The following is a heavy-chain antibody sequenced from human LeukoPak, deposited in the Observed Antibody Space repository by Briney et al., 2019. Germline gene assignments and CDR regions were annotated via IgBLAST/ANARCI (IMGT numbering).Heavy chain of an antibody. CDR1: GFTFSSYW. Sequence: GGSLRLSCAASGFTFSSYWMHWVRQAPGKGLVWVSRINSDGSSTNHADSVKGRFTISRDNAKNTLYLRMNSLRAEDTAVYYCARDRDGYKSFDYWGQGTLVTVSS. V-gene: IGHV3-74*01. J-gene: IGHJ4*02. CDR2: INSDGSST. D-gene: IGHD5-24*01. CDR3: ARDRDGYKSFDY.